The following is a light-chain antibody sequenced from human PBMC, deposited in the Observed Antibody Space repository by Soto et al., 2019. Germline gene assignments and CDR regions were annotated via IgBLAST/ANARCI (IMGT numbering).Light chain of an antibody. CDR1: QNIDNY. Sequence: DLQLTQSPSSLSASLGDRVTISCRASQNIDNYLHWYQQKSGKAPEALIYAASSLRDGVSSRFSGSGYGTEFTLTINNLQPEDFATYYCQQSSSSPPITFGQGTRL. CDR2: AAS. J-gene: IGKJ5*01. V-gene: IGKV1-39*01. CDR3: QQSSSSPPIT.